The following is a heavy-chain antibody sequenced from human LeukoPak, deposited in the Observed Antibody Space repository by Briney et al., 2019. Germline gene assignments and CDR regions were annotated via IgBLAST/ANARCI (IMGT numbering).Heavy chain of an antibody. CDR3: ARVVVVVAATVYYYMDV. D-gene: IGHD2-15*01. CDR1: GGSISSYY. J-gene: IGHJ6*03. V-gene: IGHV4-4*07. Sequence: SETLCLTCTLSGGSISSYYWSWSRQPAGKGLKWSGRIYTSGSNNYNPSPQSRVTISVATSKNQFSLKLSSVTARDTAVYYCARVVVVVAATVYYYMDVWGKGTTVTISS. CDR2: IYTSGSN.